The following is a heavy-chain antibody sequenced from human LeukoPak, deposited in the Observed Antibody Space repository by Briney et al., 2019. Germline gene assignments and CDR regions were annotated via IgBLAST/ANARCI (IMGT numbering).Heavy chain of an antibody. CDR3: ARDTYDILTGYPNWFDP. CDR2: INPNSGGT. D-gene: IGHD3-9*01. V-gene: IGHV1-2*02. J-gene: IGHJ5*02. CDR1: GYTFTGYY. Sequence: SVKVSCQASGYTFTGYYMHWVRQAPGQGLEWMGWINPNSGGTNYAQKFQGRVTMTRDTSISTAYMELSRLRSDDTAVYYCARDTYDILTGYPNWFDPWGQGTLVTVSS.